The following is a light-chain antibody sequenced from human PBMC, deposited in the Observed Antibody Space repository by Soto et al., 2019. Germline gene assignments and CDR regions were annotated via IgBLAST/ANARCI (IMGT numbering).Light chain of an antibody. J-gene: IGKJ4*01. CDR1: HSVSSK. CDR3: QQYNDWPPQLT. Sequence: EIVMTQSPATLPVSVGERATLSCRASHSVSSKLAWYQQKPGQAPRLLIYGATTRATDTPARFSGSGSGTEFTHTISSLQSEDFAVYYCQQYNDWPPQLTFGGWTKVEIK. V-gene: IGKV3-15*01. CDR2: GAT.